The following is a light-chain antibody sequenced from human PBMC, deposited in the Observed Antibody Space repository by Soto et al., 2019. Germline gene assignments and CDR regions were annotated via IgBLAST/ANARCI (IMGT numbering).Light chain of an antibody. CDR1: QDIARR. J-gene: IGKJ4*01. CDR3: QHANSPPLT. V-gene: IGKV1D-12*01. CDR2: TAS. Sequence: DIQMTQSPSSVSASVGDRVTITCRTSQDIARRLAWYQHKPGKAPKLLIYTASTLESGVPSRFSGGGYGTDFTLTINSLQPEDFATYYCQHANSPPLTFGGGTKVDIK.